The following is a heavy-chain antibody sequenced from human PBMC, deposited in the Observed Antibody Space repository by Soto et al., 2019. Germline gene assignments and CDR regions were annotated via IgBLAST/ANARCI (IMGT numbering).Heavy chain of an antibody. V-gene: IGHV3-30*09. J-gene: IGHJ6*02. CDR2: ISYDGSDK. CDR3: ASRAWDSYYAIDV. Sequence: VQLVESGGGEVQPGRSLRLSCAASGFKYTDFALHWVRQAPGKGLEWVAIISYDGSDKYYADSVKGRFVISRDNPKNTLYLEMNSLIPEDKAVYFFASRAWDSYYAIDVWGQGTTVTVFS. D-gene: IGHD3-22*01. CDR1: GFKYTDFA.